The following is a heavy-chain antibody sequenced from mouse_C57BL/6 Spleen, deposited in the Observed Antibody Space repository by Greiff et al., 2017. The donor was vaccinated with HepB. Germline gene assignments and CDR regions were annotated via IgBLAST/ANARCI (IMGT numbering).Heavy chain of an antibody. CDR1: GYTFTDYY. D-gene: IGHD3-2*02. CDR2: INPNNGGT. CDR3: ARVGDSSGYVSFDY. J-gene: IGHJ2*01. V-gene: IGHV1-26*01. Sequence: VQLQQSGPELVKPGASVKISCKASGYTFTDYYMNWVKQSHGKSLEWIGDINPNNGGTSYNQKFKGKATLTVDKSSSTAYMELRSLTSEDSAVYYCARVGDSSGYVSFDYWGQGTTLTVSS.